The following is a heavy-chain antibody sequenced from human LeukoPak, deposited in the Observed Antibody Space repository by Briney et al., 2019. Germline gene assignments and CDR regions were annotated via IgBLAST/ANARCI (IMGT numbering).Heavy chain of an antibody. CDR3: ANLGPDGREVYYYYMDV. D-gene: IGHD3-10*02. V-gene: IGHV3-33*06. CDR2: IWYDGSNK. Sequence: PGGSLRLSCAASGFTFSRYGMHWVRQAPGKGLEWVAVIWYDGSNKYYADSVKGRFTISIDNSKNTLYLQMNSLRAEDTAVYYCANLGPDGREVYYYYMDVWGKGTTVTVSS. CDR1: GFTFSRYG. J-gene: IGHJ6*03.